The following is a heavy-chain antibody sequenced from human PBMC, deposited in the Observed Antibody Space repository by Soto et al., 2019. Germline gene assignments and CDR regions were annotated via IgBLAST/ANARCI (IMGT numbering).Heavy chain of an antibody. V-gene: IGHV1-2*02. Sequence: ASVKVSCKASGYTFTGYYMHWLRQAPGQGLEWMGWINPNSGGTNYAQKFQGRVTMTRDTSISTAYMELSRLRSDDTAVYYCARVEYYYDSSGCLDYWGQGTLVTVSS. CDR1: GYTFTGYY. J-gene: IGHJ4*02. D-gene: IGHD3-22*01. CDR2: INPNSGGT. CDR3: ARVEYYYDSSGCLDY.